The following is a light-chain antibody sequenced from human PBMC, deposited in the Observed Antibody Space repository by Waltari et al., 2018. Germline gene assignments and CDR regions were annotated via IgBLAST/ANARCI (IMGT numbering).Light chain of an antibody. Sequence: SHELTQPPPVSVSPGQTARITCSGDALPTKYIYWYQKKSGQAPVMLIFVDNKRPSGIPERFSGSSSGTLATLTVSGAVVEDEGDYYCYSTDSSSFPLFGGGTRLTVL. CDR3: YSTDSSSFPL. CDR2: VDN. V-gene: IGLV3-10*01. CDR1: ALPTKY. J-gene: IGLJ3*02.